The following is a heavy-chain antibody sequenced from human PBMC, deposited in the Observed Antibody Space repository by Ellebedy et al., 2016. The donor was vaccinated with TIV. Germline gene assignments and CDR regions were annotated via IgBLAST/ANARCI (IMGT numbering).Heavy chain of an antibody. CDR1: GFTFSDYY. Sequence: PGGSLRLSCAASGFTFSDYYMSWIRQAPGKGLEWVSSISSSGSTIYYADSVKGRFTISRDNANNSLYLQMNSLRAEDTAVYYCARYCSGGSCYSHAFDIWGQGTMVTVSS. D-gene: IGHD2-15*01. CDR2: ISSSGSTI. CDR3: ARYCSGGSCYSHAFDI. V-gene: IGHV3-11*01. J-gene: IGHJ3*02.